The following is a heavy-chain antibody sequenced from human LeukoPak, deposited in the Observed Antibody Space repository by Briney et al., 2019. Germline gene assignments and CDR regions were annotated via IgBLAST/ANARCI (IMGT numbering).Heavy chain of an antibody. V-gene: IGHV4-38-2*02. J-gene: IGHJ6*02. CDR3: ARVGIFFITMVRDYGMDV. CDR2: IYHDGST. D-gene: IGHD3-10*01. Sequence: SETLSLTCTVSGYSISSGYYWGWIRQPPGKGLEWLGCIYHDGSTYYTPSLKSRVTISMDTSKNHFSLKLTSVTAADTALYYCARVGIFFITMVRDYGMDVWGQGTTVTVSS. CDR1: GYSISSGYY.